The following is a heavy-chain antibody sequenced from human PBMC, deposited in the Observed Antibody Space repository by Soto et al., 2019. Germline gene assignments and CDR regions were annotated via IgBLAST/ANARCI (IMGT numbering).Heavy chain of an antibody. D-gene: IGHD2-21*01. CDR2: ISPGSRYP. Sequence: PGGSLRLSCAGSGFTFGDSYMSWIRQAPGKGLEWLSYISPGSRYPAYADSVKGRFTISRDNAKRALYLQMMSLTAEDTAIYYCVRGCGGGLFDPWGKGTMVTVSS. CDR1: GFTFGDSY. V-gene: IGHV3-11*05. CDR3: VRGCGGGLFDP. J-gene: IGHJ5*02.